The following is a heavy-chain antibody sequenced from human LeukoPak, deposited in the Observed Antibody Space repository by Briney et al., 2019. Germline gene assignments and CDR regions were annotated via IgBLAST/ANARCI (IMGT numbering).Heavy chain of an antibody. Sequence: GRSLRLSCAASGFTFSSYGMHWVRQAPGKGLEWVAVISYDGSNKYYADSVKGRFTISRDNSKNTLYLQMNSLRAEDTAVYYCAKDPIWFGELHLFDYWGQGTLVTVSS. CDR2: ISYDGSNK. CDR1: GFTFSSYG. CDR3: AKDPIWFGELHLFDY. J-gene: IGHJ4*02. V-gene: IGHV3-30*18. D-gene: IGHD3-10*01.